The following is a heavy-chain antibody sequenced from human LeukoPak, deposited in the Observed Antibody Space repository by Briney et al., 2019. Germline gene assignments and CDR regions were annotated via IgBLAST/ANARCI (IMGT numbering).Heavy chain of an antibody. Sequence: GGSLRLSCAASGFTVSSNYMSWVRQAPGKGLEWVSAISGSGGSTYYADSVKGRFTISRDNSKNTLYLQMNSLRAEDTAVYYCAKRPNNWFDPWGQGTLVTVSS. CDR2: ISGSGGST. CDR3: AKRPNNWFDP. J-gene: IGHJ5*02. V-gene: IGHV3-23*01. CDR1: GFTVSSNY.